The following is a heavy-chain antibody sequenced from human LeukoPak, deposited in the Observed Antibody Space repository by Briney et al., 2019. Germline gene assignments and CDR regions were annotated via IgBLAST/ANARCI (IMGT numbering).Heavy chain of an antibody. CDR1: GYSITSGYY. CDR3: ARDPRTPYYYYYMDV. J-gene: IGHJ6*03. Sequence: PSETLSLTCAVSGYSITSGYYWGWIRQPPGKGLDWIWTIYHSGSTYYNPSLKSRVTISVDTSKNQFSLKLSSVTAADTAVYYCARDPRTPYYYYYMDVWGKGTTVTVSS. V-gene: IGHV4-38-2*02. CDR2: IYHSGST.